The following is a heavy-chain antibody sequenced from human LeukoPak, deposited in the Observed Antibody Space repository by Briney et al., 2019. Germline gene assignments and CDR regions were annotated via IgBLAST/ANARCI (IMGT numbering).Heavy chain of an antibody. V-gene: IGHV1-2*02. J-gene: IGHJ6*03. CDR2: VNPNSGDT. Sequence: GASVKVSCKASEYTFTDYYMHWVRQAPGQGLEWMGWVNPNSGDTDYAQKFQGRVTMTRDTSIRTAYMDLSSLRSDDTAVYYCARANRVVAADYYYWYMDVWGKGTMVTVSS. CDR1: EYTFTDYY. CDR3: ARANRVVAADYYYWYMDV. D-gene: IGHD2-15*01.